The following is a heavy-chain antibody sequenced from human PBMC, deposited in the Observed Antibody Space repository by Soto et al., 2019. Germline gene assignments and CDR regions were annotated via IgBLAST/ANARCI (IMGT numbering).Heavy chain of an antibody. D-gene: IGHD3-10*01. J-gene: IGHJ6*02. CDR3: ARSPHYGSGSYYYYYGMDV. V-gene: IGHV1-69*01. CDR2: IIPIFGTA. CDR1: GGTFSSYA. Sequence: QVQLVQSGAEVKKPGSSVKVSCKASGGTFSSYAISWVRQAPGQGLEWMGGIIPIFGTANYAQKFQGRVTITADESASTAYMELSSLRSEDTAVYYCARSPHYGSGSYYYYYGMDVWGQGTTVTVSS.